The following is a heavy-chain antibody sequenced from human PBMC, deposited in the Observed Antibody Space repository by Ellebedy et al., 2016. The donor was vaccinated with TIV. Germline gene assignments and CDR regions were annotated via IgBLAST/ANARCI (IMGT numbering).Heavy chain of an antibody. D-gene: IGHD3-22*01. J-gene: IGHJ4*02. CDR3: AKGSSSGFNYDRVGFEY. CDR1: GFTFSSFA. V-gene: IGHV3-23*01. CDR2: ISGDGVNT. Sequence: GGSLRLSCAASGFTFSSFAMHWVRQAPGKGLEWLSVISGDGVNTYHADSVKGRFTITRDNSKNTRYLQMNRLRAEDTAVYYCAKGSSSGFNYDRVGFEYWGQGTLVTVSS.